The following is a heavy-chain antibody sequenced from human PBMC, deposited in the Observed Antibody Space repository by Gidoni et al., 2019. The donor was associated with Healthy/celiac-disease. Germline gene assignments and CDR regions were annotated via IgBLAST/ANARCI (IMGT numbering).Heavy chain of an antibody. V-gene: IGHV5-51*01. Sequence: EVQLVQSGAEVKKPGESLKISCKGSGYSFTSYWIGWVRQMPGKGLEWMGIIYPGYSDTRYSPSFQGQVTISADKAISTAYLQWSSLKASDTAMYYCARHGFGIAAAVEGYYYYYYMDVWGKGTTVTVSS. J-gene: IGHJ6*03. CDR2: IYPGYSDT. CDR1: GYSFTSYW. CDR3: ARHGFGIAAAVEGYYYYYYMDV. D-gene: IGHD6-25*01.